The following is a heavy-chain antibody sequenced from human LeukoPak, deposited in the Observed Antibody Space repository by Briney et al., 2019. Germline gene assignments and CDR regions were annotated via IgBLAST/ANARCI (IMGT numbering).Heavy chain of an antibody. CDR2: IGGNNI. J-gene: IGHJ3*02. Sequence: GESLKISCAASEFTLSSYEMNWVRQAPGKGLEWLSYIGGNNIYYADSVKGRFTISRDNAKNSLYLQMNSLRAEDTAVYYCAREAIAVFGDAFDIWGQGTMVTVSS. CDR3: AREAIAVFGDAFDI. V-gene: IGHV3-48*03. D-gene: IGHD6-19*01. CDR1: EFTLSSYE.